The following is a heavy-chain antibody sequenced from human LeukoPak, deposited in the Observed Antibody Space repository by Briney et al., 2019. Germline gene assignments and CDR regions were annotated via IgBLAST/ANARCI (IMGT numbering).Heavy chain of an antibody. CDR2: INPSGGST. CDR1: GYTFTSYY. CDR3: ARSAEDDAFHI. V-gene: IGHV1-46*01. J-gene: IGHJ3*02. Sequence: ASVTVSCKASGYTFTSYYMHWVREGPGQGLEWMGIINPSGGSTSYAQKFQGRVTMTRDTSASTVYKELRSLRSEDRVVYYCARSAEDDAFHIGGQGTMVTVSS.